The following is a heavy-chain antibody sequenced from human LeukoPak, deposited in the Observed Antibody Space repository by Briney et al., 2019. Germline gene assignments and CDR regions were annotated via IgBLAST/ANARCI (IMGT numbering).Heavy chain of an antibody. D-gene: IGHD4-23*01. CDR3: ARLYSGVTRPFDY. CDR2: IYHSGST. V-gene: IGHV4-38-2*01. Sequence: SGTLSLTCAVSGYSISSGYYWGWIRQPPGKGLEWIESIYHSGSTYYNPSLKSRVTISVDTSKNQFSLKLSSVTAADTAVYYCARLYSGVTRPFDYWGQGTLVTVSS. J-gene: IGHJ4*02. CDR1: GYSISSGYY.